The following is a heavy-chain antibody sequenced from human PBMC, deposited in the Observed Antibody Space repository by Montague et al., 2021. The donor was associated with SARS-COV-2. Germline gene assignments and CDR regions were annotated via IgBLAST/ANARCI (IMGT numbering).Heavy chain of an antibody. Sequence: SETLSLTCSVSGGSISSRSHCWGWIRQPPGKGLECVGSIYYIGTTFYNPSLKSRLAISIDTSKNQFSLKVTSVTAADTGVYYCASGATTGPGIWFDPWGQGTLVTVSS. D-gene: IGHD1-1*01. J-gene: IGHJ5*02. CDR3: ASGATTGPGIWFDP. V-gene: IGHV4-39*01. CDR2: IYYIGTT. CDR1: GGSISSRSHC.